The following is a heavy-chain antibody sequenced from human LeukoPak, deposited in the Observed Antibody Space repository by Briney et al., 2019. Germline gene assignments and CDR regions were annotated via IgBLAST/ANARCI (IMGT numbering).Heavy chain of an antibody. D-gene: IGHD3-22*01. CDR3: AREVVHYYDSSGGSDY. Sequence: ASVKVSCKASGYTFTSYYMHWVRQAPGQGLEWMGIINPSGGSTSYAQKFQGRVTMTRDTSTSTVYMELSSLSSEDTAVYYCAREVVHYYDSSGGSDYWGQGTLVTVSS. V-gene: IGHV1-46*01. CDR2: INPSGGST. CDR1: GYTFTSYY. J-gene: IGHJ4*02.